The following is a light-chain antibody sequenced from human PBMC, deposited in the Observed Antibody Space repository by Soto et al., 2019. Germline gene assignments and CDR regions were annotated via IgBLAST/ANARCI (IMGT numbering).Light chain of an antibody. CDR3: QQCSNWPSIT. Sequence: EIVLTQPRSTLSLSPGERATLSCRASQSVGTYLAWYQHKPGQGPRLLIYDASSRASGIPARFSGSGSGTDFTLTISSLEPEDFAVYHCQQCSNWPSITFGQGTRLEIK. CDR2: DAS. CDR1: QSVGTY. V-gene: IGKV3-11*01. J-gene: IGKJ5*01.